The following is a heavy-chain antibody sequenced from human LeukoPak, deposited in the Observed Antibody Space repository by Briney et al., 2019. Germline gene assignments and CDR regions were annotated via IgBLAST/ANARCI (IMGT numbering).Heavy chain of an antibody. CDR2: MNPNSGNT. J-gene: IGHJ4*02. V-gene: IGHV1-8*01. Sequence: ASVKVSCKASGYTFTSYDINWVRQATGQGLEWMGWMNPNSGNTGYAQKFQGRVTMTRNTSISTAYMELSSLRSEDTAVYCCARAGSYYNLCDYWGQGTLVTVSS. D-gene: IGHD3-10*01. CDR1: GYTFTSYD. CDR3: ARAGSYYNLCDY.